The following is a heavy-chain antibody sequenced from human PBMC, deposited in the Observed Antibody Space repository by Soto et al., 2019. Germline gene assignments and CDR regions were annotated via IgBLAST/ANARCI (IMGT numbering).Heavy chain of an antibody. Sequence: SETLSLTCTVSGGSISSYYWSWIRQPPGKGLEWIGYIYYSGSTNYNPSLKSRVTISVDTSKNQFSLKLSSVTAADTAVYYCARSGGYSGYDSRYYYYGMDVWGQGTTVTVSS. CDR1: GGSISSYY. CDR2: IYYSGST. D-gene: IGHD5-12*01. J-gene: IGHJ6*02. V-gene: IGHV4-59*01. CDR3: ARSGGYSGYDSRYYYYGMDV.